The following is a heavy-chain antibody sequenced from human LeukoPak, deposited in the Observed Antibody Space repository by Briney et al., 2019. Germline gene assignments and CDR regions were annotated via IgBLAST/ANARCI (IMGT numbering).Heavy chain of an antibody. CDR3: ARQGDFWSGYPSDY. Sequence: PSETLSLTCTVSGDSISSSTYYWGWIRQPPGKGLEWIGSIYYSGSTYYNPSLKSRVTISVDTSKNQFSLKLRSVSDADTAVYYCARQGDFWSGYPSDYWGQGTLVTVSS. J-gene: IGHJ4*02. D-gene: IGHD3-3*01. V-gene: IGHV4-39*01. CDR1: GDSISSSTYY. CDR2: IYYSGST.